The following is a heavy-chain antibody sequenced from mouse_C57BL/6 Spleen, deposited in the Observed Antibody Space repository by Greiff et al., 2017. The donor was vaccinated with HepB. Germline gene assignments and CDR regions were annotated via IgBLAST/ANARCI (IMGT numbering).Heavy chain of an antibody. Sequence: EVMLVDSGGGLVKPGGSLKLSCAASGFTFSDYGMHWVRQAPEKGLEWVAYISSGSSTIYYADTVKGRFTISRDNAKNTLFLQMTSLRSEDTAMYYCARPYDGPYYYAMDYWGQGTSVTVSS. V-gene: IGHV5-17*01. CDR3: ARPYDGPYYYAMDY. J-gene: IGHJ4*01. CDR1: GFTFSDYG. CDR2: ISSGSSTI. D-gene: IGHD2-3*01.